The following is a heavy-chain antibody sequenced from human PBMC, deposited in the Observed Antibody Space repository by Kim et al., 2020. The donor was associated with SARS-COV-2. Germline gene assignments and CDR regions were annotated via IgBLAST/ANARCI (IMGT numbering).Heavy chain of an antibody. D-gene: IGHD6-6*01. V-gene: IGHV4-30-4*01. CDR1: GGSISSGDYY. CDR3: ARVMLPTYSSSSHKGLNDY. Sequence: SETLSLTCTVSGGSISSGDYYWSWIRQPPGKGLEWIGYIYYSGSTYYNPSLKSRVTISVDTSKNQFSLKLSSVTAADTAVYYCARVMLPTYSSSSHKGLNDYWGQGTLVTVSS. J-gene: IGHJ4*02. CDR2: IYYSGST.